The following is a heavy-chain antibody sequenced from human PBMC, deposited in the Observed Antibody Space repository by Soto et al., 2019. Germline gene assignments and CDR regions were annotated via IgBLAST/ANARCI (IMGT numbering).Heavy chain of an antibody. CDR2: INGNTGHT. V-gene: IGHV1-18*01. J-gene: IGHJ4*02. CDR3: ARERNWAPLPY. D-gene: IGHD7-27*01. Sequence: QVQLVQSGAEVREPGASVKVSCKTSGYTFSRYGITWVRQAPGQGLEWMGWINGNTGHTIYAMNLEDRLTISPDTATSTVDMELRSLKSDDTAVYYCARERNWAPLPYWGQGTLVTVSS. CDR1: GYTFSRYG.